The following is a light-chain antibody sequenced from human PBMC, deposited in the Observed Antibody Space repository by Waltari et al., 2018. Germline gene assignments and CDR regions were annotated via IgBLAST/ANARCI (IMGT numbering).Light chain of an antibody. CDR1: QSISTW. CDR2: KAS. V-gene: IGKV1-5*03. Sequence: DIQMTQSPSYLPASVRDKVTITCRASQSISTWLAWFQLKPGKAPKLLIYKASNLESGVPSRFSGSGSGTEFTLTISSLLPEDFATYYCQQYNSDSHSFGQGTRLEIK. CDR3: QQYNSDSHS. J-gene: IGKJ2*01.